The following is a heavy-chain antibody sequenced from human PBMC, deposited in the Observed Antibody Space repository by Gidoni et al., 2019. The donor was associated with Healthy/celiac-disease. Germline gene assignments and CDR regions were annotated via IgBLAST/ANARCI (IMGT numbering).Heavy chain of an antibody. Sequence: EVQLVESGGGLVKPGGSLRLSGAASGFTFSSYSMNWVRQAPGKGLEWVSSISSSSSYIYYADSVKGRFTISRDNAKNSLYLQMNSLRAEDTAVYYCARNYYGSGSYYRSEAGFDYWGQGTLVTVSS. CDR2: ISSSSSYI. D-gene: IGHD3-10*01. CDR3: ARNYYGSGSYYRSEAGFDY. J-gene: IGHJ4*02. CDR1: GFTFSSYS. V-gene: IGHV3-21*01.